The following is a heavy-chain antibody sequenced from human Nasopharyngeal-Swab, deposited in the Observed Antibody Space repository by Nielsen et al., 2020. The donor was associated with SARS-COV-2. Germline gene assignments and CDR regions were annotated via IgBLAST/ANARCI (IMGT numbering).Heavy chain of an antibody. CDR3: ARDSRRNTIFGVARVYYGMDV. V-gene: IGHV3-33*08. D-gene: IGHD3-3*01. CDR1: GFTFSSYG. J-gene: IGHJ6*02. CDR2: IWYDGSNK. Sequence: GESLKISCAASGFTFSSYGMHWVRQAPGKGLEWVAVIWYDGSNKYYADSVKGRFTISRDNSKNTLYLQMNSLRAEDTAVYYCARDSRRNTIFGVARVYYGMDVWGQGTTVTVSS.